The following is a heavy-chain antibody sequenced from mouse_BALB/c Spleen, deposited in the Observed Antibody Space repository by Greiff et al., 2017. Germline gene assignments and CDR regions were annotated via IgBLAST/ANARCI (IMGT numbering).Heavy chain of an antibody. CDR3: TRPSTYYYAMDY. CDR1: GYTFTSYY. CDR2: INPSNGGT. D-gene: IGHD4-1*02. Sequence: VQLQQSGAELVKPGASVKLSCKASGYTFTSYYMYWVKQRPGQGLEWIGEINPSNGGTNFNEKFKSKATLTVDKSSSTAYMQLSSLTSEDSAVYYCTRPSTYYYAMDYWGQGTSVTVSS. V-gene: IGHV1S81*02. J-gene: IGHJ4*01.